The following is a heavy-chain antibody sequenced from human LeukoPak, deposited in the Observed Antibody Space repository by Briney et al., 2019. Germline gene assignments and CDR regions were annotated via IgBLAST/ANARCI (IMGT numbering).Heavy chain of an antibody. CDR3: AKDGQVGATTYLDY. CDR2: VSYDRSNE. D-gene: IGHD1-26*01. CDR1: GFTFRNYG. V-gene: IGHV3-30*18. J-gene: IGHJ4*02. Sequence: QPGRSLRLSCATSGFTFRNYGMHRVRQAPGKGLEWVAVVSYDRSNEYYADSVKGRFTTSRDNSKNTLYLQMNSLRPEDTAVYYCAKDGQVGATTYLDYWGQGTLVTVSS.